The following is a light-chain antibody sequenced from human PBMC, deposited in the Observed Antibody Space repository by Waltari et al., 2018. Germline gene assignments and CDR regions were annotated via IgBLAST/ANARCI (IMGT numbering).Light chain of an antibody. J-gene: IGLJ1*01. Sequence: QSALTQPRSVSGSPGQSVTISCTGTSSDVGSYNYVSWYQQYPGKAPKSMIYDVTKRPSWVPDRVSGSEYGSTASLTIAGLQAEDEADYHCCSFAGTYYVFGTGTEVTVL. CDR1: SSDVGSYNY. V-gene: IGLV2-11*01. CDR3: CSFAGTYYV. CDR2: DVT.